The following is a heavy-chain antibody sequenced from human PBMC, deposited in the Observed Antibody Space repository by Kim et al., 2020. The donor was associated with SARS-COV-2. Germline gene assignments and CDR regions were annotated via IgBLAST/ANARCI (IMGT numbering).Heavy chain of an antibody. Sequence: ASVKVSCKASGYTFTSYAMNWVRQAPGQGLEWMGWINTNTGNPTYAQGFTGRFVFSLDTSVSTAYLQISSLKAEDTAVYYCARGGYSPLFDAFDIWGQGTMVTVSS. V-gene: IGHV7-4-1*02. J-gene: IGHJ3*02. CDR2: INTNTGNP. CDR3: ARGGYSPLFDAFDI. CDR1: GYTFTSYA. D-gene: IGHD5-12*01.